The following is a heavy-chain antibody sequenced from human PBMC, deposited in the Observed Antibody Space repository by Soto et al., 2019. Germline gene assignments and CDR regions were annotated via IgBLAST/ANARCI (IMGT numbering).Heavy chain of an antibody. J-gene: IGHJ3*02. D-gene: IGHD6-19*01. CDR1: GFTFSGSA. CDR3: AVGVAAVAGTGAFDI. Sequence: EVQLVESGGGLVQPGGSLKLSCAASGFTFSGSAMHWVRKASGKGLEWVGRIRSKANCYATAYAASVKGRFTISRDDSKNTAYLQMNSLKTEDTAVYYCAVGVAAVAGTGAFDIWGQGTMVTVSS. CDR2: IRSKANCYAT. V-gene: IGHV3-73*01.